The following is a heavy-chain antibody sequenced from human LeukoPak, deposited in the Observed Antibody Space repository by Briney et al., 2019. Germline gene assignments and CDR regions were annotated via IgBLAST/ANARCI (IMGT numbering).Heavy chain of an antibody. V-gene: IGHV1-18*01. J-gene: IGHJ4*02. CDR1: GYTFTSYG. D-gene: IGHD6-13*01. Sequence: ASVKVSCKASGYTFTSYGISWVRQAPGQGLEGMGWISAYNGNTNYAQKLQGRVTMTTDTSTSTAYMELRSLRSDDTAVYYCARWEGIAAAGDEYYFDYWGQGTLATVSS. CDR3: ARWEGIAAAGDEYYFDY. CDR2: ISAYNGNT.